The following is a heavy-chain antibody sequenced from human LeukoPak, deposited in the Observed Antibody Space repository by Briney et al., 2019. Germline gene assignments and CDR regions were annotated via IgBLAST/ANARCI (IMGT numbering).Heavy chain of an antibody. D-gene: IGHD2-2*01. CDR2: IYSGGSA. J-gene: IGHJ3*02. V-gene: IGHV3-66*02. Sequence: GGSLRLSCAASGFTVSRSYLTWVRQAPGKGLDWVSIIYSGGSASYADSVRGRFTISRDKTKNTLYLQMNSLRAEDTAVYYCARGGGCSGTNCYIDAFDIWGQGTVVSVSS. CDR1: GFTVSRSY. CDR3: ARGGGCSGTNCYIDAFDI.